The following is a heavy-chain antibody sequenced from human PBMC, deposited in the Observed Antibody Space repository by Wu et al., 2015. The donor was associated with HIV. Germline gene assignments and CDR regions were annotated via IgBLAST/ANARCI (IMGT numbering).Heavy chain of an antibody. CDR3: ARGISMVRGGWLWFDP. CDR2: VIPLFDTI. D-gene: IGHD3-10*01. CDR1: GGTFDNYA. J-gene: IGHJ5*02. V-gene: IGHV1-69*05. Sequence: QVQLVQSGAEVKKPGSSVKVSCEASGGTFDNYAINWVRQAPGQGLEWMGGVIPLFDTINYAQKFQGRVTITTDYSTSTAYMELSSLRSEDTAVYYCARGISMVRGGWLWFDPWGQGTLVTVSS.